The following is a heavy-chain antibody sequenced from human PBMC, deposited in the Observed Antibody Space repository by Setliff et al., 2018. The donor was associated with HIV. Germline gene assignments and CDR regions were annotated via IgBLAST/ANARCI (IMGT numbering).Heavy chain of an antibody. CDR1: GGSMNSSSYY. CDR3: ARQSDFWSGYYDGAFDI. D-gene: IGHD3-3*01. V-gene: IGHV4-39*01. J-gene: IGHJ3*02. CDR2: IYYSGKT. Sequence: SETLSLTCTVSGGSMNSSSYYWVWIRQPPGKGLEWLGSIYYSGKTYDIPSLKSRVTISIDTSKNQFFLKLNSVAAADTAVYYCARQSDFWSGYYDGAFDIWGQGTMVTVSS.